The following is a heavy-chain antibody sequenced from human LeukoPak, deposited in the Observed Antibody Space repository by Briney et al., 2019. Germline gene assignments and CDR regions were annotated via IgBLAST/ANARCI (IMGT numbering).Heavy chain of an antibody. D-gene: IGHD6-13*01. J-gene: IGHJ4*02. CDR3: VRGVYIAAAQYGY. Sequence: PSETLSLTCTVSGGSIGIYSWNWIRHPPGKGREWLGYIYYSGTTNYHPSLKSRVTISVDTYKNQFSLKLSSVPDADTAVYYCVRGVYIAAAQYGYWGQGTLVTDSS. CDR1: GGSIGIYS. V-gene: IGHV4-59*01. CDR2: IYYSGTT.